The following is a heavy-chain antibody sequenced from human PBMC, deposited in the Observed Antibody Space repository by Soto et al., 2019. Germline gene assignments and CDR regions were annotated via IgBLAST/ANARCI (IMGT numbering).Heavy chain of an antibody. D-gene: IGHD2-2*01. V-gene: IGHV4-61*01. CDR2: IYYSGST. J-gene: IGHJ6*02. CDR3: AREAPPDIVVSTARLYGMDV. CDR1: GGSVSSGSYY. Sequence: SETLSLTCTVSGGSVSSGSYYWSWIRQPPGKGLEWIGYIYYSGSTNYNPSLKSRVTISVDTSKNQFSLKLSSVTAADTAVYYCAREAPPDIVVSTARLYGMDVWGQGTTVTVYS.